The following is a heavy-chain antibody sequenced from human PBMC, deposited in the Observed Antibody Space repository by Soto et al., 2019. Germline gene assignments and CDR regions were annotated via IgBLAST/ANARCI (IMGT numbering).Heavy chain of an antibody. CDR3: ARLGRDGYNFRFPX. Sequence: SVKVSCKASGGTFSSYAISWVRQAPGQGLEWMGGIIPIFGTANYAQKFQGRVTITADESTSTAYMELSSLRSEDTAVYYCARLGRDGYNFRFPXWGQGKQVTVS. CDR1: GGTFSSYA. J-gene: IGHJ4*02. V-gene: IGHV1-69*13. D-gene: IGHD5-12*01. CDR2: IIPIFGTA.